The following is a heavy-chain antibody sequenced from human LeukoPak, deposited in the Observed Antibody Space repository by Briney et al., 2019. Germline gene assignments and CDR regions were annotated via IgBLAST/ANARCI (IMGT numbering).Heavy chain of an antibody. J-gene: IGHJ6*03. CDR2: ISSSSSYI. Sequence: GGSLRLSCAASGFIFCSYSMNWVRQAPGKGLEWVSSISSSSSYIYYADSVKGRFTISRDNAKNSLYLQMNSLRAEDTAVYYCARDGGIVVVPYYMDVWGKGTTVTVSS. D-gene: IGHD2-2*01. CDR3: ARDGGIVVVPYYMDV. V-gene: IGHV3-21*01. CDR1: GFIFCSYS.